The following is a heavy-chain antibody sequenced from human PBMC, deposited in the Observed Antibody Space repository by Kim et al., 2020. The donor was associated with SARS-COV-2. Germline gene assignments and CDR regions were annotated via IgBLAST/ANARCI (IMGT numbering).Heavy chain of an antibody. CDR3: ARQGIYCSGGSCYYFFDY. J-gene: IGHJ4*01. V-gene: IGHV4-59*01. CDR2: IYYSGST. Sequence: SETLSLTCTVSGGTISSYYWSWIRQPPGKGLEWIGYIYYSGSTNYNPSLKSRVTISADTSKNQFSLKLSYVTAADTAVYYCARQGIYCSGGSCYYFFDY. CDR1: GGTISSYY. D-gene: IGHD2-15*01.